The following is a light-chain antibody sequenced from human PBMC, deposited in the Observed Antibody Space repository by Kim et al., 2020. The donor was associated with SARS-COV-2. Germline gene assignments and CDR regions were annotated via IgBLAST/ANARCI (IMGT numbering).Light chain of an antibody. CDR3: QQYHTLPIT. V-gene: IGKV1-33*01. CDR1: QDIDSY. Sequence: AAVGDRFTITCQASQDIDSYLNWYQQKPGKAPKLVIYAASTLEAGVPSRFSGTGTGSHFTFTISSLQPEDFATYYCQQYHTLPITFAQGTRLEIK. J-gene: IGKJ5*01. CDR2: AAS.